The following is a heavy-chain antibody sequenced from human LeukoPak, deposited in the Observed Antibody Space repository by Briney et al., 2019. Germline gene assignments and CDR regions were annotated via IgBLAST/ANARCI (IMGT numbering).Heavy chain of an antibody. Sequence: ASVKVSCKASGYTFTSYDVNWVRQATGQGLEWMGWMNPNSDNTGLAQKFQGRVTLTRDTSLSTAYMELSNLRSDDTAVYYCARDEVVAAPNYFGMVVWGQGTTVSVSS. CDR1: GYTFTSYD. V-gene: IGHV1-8*01. J-gene: IGHJ6*02. CDR2: MNPNSDNT. D-gene: IGHD2-15*01. CDR3: ARDEVVAAPNYFGMVV.